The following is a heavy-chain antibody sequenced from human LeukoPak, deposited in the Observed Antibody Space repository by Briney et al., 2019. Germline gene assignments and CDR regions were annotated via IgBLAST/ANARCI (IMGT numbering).Heavy chain of an antibody. V-gene: IGHV4-4*07. J-gene: IGHJ5*02. D-gene: IGHD1-1*01. CDR1: GGSISSYY. CDR2: IYTSGST. CDR3: ARVFLGNWNHIVWFDP. Sequence: PSETLSLTCTVSGGSISSYYWSWIRQPAGKGLEWIGRIYTSGSTNYNPSLKSRVTMSVDTSKNQFSLKLSSVAAADTAVYYCARVFLGNWNHIVWFDPWGQGTLVTVSS.